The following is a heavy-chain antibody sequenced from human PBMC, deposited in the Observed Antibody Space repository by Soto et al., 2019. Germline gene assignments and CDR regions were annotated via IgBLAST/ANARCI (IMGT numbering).Heavy chain of an antibody. D-gene: IGHD6-13*01. CDR1: VFTVSSNY. J-gene: IGHJ5*02. CDR3: ERDRYSSRSGWFEP. V-gene: IGHV3-53*01. CDR2: IYSGGST. Sequence: GLCXRLSCSSSVFTVSSNYMSLFRHAPGKGLEWVSVIYSGGSTYYADSVKGRFNISRDNSKNTLYLQMNSLRAEDTAVYYCERDRYSSRSGWFEPWGQGTLVNV.